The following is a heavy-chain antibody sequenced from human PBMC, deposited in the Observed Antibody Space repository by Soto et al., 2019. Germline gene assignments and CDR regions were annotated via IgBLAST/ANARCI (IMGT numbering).Heavy chain of an antibody. D-gene: IGHD5-12*01. J-gene: IGHJ6*02. Sequence: EVQLVESGGGLVQPEGSLRLSCAASGFTFSSYWMSWVRQAPGKGLEWVANIKEDGSEKYYVDSVKGRFISSRDNAKNSVYLQLNSLRAEDTAVYYCARDLLYSGDESYYYYNGLDVWGQGTTVTVSS. V-gene: IGHV3-7*04. CDR3: ARDLLYSGDESYYYYNGLDV. CDR2: IKEDGSEK. CDR1: GFTFSSYW.